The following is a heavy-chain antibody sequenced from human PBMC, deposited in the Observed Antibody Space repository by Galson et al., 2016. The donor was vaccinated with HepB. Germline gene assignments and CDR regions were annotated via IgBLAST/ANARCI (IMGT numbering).Heavy chain of an antibody. V-gene: IGHV3-30*18. CDR2: ISYDGSDK. CDR3: AKGSQKVMVFKYRTRKKFYFDD. CDR1: GFMFSNYD. J-gene: IGHJ4*02. Sequence: SLRLSCAASGFMFSNYDFHWVRQTPGKGLEWVAIISYDGSDKNYADSVKGRFTISRDNSKNTLYLQMSSLRAEDTAVYYCAKGSQKVMVFKYRTRKKFYFDDWGQGTLVTVSS. D-gene: IGHD3/OR15-3a*01.